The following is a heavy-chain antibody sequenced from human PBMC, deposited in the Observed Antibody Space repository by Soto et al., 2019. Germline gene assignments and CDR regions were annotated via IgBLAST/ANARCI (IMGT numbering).Heavy chain of an antibody. CDR2: IYWDDDK. J-gene: IGHJ4*02. D-gene: IGHD6-19*01. CDR1: GFSLSSTRMA. CDR3: AHIVVAGLGYYFDY. V-gene: IGHV2-5*02. Sequence: QITLKESGPTLVKPTQTLTLTCTFSGFSLSSTRMAVGWIRQPPGKALEWLALIYWDDDKRYSPFLKSRLTIPKETSKNQVVLTMSNMDPVDTARYYCAHIVVAGLGYYFDYWGQGTLVTVSS.